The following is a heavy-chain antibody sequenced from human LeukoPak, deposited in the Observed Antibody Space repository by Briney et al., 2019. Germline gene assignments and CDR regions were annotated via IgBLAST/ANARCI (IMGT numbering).Heavy chain of an antibody. J-gene: IGHJ4*02. V-gene: IGHV4-34*01. CDR1: GGSFSGCY. D-gene: IGHD5-12*01. Sequence: SETLSLTCGVYGGSFSGCYWSWIRQPPGKGLEWIGEVNHSGSTNYNPSLKSRVTISVDTSKNQFSLKLSSVTAADTAVYYCARLYGGYRDDYWGQGTLVTVSS. CDR3: ARLYGGYRDDY. CDR2: VNHSGST.